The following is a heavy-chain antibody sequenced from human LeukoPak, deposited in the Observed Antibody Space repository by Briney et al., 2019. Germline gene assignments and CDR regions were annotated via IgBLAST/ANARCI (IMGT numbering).Heavy chain of an antibody. CDR3: ARGKPSYGSGTFYRPLEPNYMDV. D-gene: IGHD3-10*01. CDR1: GVSISSYY. V-gene: IGHV4-59*01. J-gene: IGHJ6*03. CDR2: IYYSGNT. Sequence: SETLSLTCSVSGVSISSYYWSWIRQPPGKGLEWIGNIYYSGNTNYNPSLKSRVTISVDTSNNQFSLKLSSVTAADTAVYYCARGKPSYGSGTFYRPLEPNYMDVWGKGTTVTVSS.